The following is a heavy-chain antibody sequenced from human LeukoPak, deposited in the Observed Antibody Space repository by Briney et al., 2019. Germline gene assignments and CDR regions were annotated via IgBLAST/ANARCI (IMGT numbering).Heavy chain of an antibody. CDR3: AREGDYDFWSGYSDY. CDR2: ISAYNGNT. CDR1: GYTFTSYG. Sequence: ASVKVSCKASGYTFTSYGISWVGQAPGQGLEWMGWISAYNGNTNYAQKLQGKVTMTTDTSTSTAYMELRSLRSDDAAVHYCAREGDYDFWSGYSDYWGQGTLVTVSS. V-gene: IGHV1-18*01. D-gene: IGHD3-3*01. J-gene: IGHJ4*02.